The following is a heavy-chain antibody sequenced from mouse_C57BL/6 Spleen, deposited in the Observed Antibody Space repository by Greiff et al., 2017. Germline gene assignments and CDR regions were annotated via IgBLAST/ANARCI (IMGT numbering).Heavy chain of an antibody. CDR3: ARTSTTVVATRGYFDC. Sequence: VQLQQSVAELVRPGASVKLSCTASGFNIKNTYMHWVKQRPEQGLEWIGRIDPANGNTKYAPKFQGKATLTADTSSTTAYLQLSSLTSEDTAIYYCARTSTTVVATRGYFDCWGKGTTRTVSS. J-gene: IGHJ2*01. CDR2: IDPANGNT. V-gene: IGHV14-3*01. D-gene: IGHD1-1*01. CDR1: GFNIKNTY.